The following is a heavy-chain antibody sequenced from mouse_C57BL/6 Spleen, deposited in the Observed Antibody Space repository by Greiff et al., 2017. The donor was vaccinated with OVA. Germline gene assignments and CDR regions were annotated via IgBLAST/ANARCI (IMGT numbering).Heavy chain of an antibody. Sequence: QVQLQQSGAELVRPGTSVKVSCKASGYAFTNYLIEWVKQRPGQGLEWIGVINPGSGGTNYNEKFKGKATLTADKSSSTAYMQLSSLTSEDSAVYFCAREERDYHWYFDVWGTGTTVTVSS. V-gene: IGHV1-54*01. CDR1: GYAFTNYL. CDR2: INPGSGGT. CDR3: AREERDYHWYFDV. D-gene: IGHD2-4*01. J-gene: IGHJ1*03.